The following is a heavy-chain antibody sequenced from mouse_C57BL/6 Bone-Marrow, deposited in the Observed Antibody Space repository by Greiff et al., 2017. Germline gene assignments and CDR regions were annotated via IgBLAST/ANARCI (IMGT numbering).Heavy chain of an antibody. CDR1: GYSFTGYY. D-gene: IGHD1-1*01. CDR2: INPSTGGT. CDR3: ARSSTTGWFAY. V-gene: IGHV1-42*01. Sequence: EVQVVESGPELVKPGASVKISCKASGYSFTGYYMNWVKQSPEKSLEWIGEINPSTGGTTYNQKFKAKATLTVDKSSSTAYMQLKSLTSEDAAVYYCARSSTTGWFAYWGQGTLVTVSA. J-gene: IGHJ3*01.